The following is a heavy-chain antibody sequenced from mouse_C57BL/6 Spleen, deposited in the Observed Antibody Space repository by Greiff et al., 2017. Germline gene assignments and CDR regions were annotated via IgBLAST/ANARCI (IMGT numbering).Heavy chain of an antibody. V-gene: IGHV1-15*01. J-gene: IGHJ3*01. CDR1: GYTFTDYE. CDR2: IDPETGGT. CDR3: TRLRGSTPFAY. D-gene: IGHD1-1*01. Sequence: QVQLKESGAELVRPGASVTLSCKASGYTFTDYEMHWVKQTPVHGLEWIGAIDPETGGTAYNQKFKGKAILTADKSSSTAYMELRSLTSEDSAVYYCTRLRGSTPFAYWGQGTLVTVSA.